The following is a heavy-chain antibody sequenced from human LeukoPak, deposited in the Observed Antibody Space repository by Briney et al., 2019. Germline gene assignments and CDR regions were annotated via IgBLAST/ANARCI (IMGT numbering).Heavy chain of an antibody. V-gene: IGHV1-69*13. Sequence: SVKVSCKASGGTFSSYAISRVRQAPGQGLEWMGGIIPIFGTANYAQKFQGRVTITADESTSTAYMELSSLRSEDTAVYYCARGPFEGSTAVLLWFGELLWWGQGTLVTVSS. CDR1: GGTFSSYA. CDR3: ARGPFEGSTAVLLWFGELLW. D-gene: IGHD3-10*01. CDR2: IIPIFGTA. J-gene: IGHJ4*02.